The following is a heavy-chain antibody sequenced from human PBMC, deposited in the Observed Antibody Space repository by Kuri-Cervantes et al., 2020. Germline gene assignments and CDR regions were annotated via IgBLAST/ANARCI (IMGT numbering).Heavy chain of an antibody. Sequence: ASVKVSCEASGYTFTGYYMHWVRQAPGQGLEWMGWINPNSGGTNYAQKFQGRVTMTRDTSISTAYMELSRLRSDDTAVYYCASAHLIISLLKNWGQGTLVTVSS. CDR1: GYTFTGYY. V-gene: IGHV1-2*02. CDR3: ASAHLIISLLKN. J-gene: IGHJ4*02. D-gene: IGHD2-15*01. CDR2: INPNSGGT.